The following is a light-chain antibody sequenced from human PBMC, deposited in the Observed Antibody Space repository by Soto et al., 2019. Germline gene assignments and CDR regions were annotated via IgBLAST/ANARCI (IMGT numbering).Light chain of an antibody. CDR3: QTWDTGTVV. V-gene: IGLV4-69*01. J-gene: IGLJ2*01. CDR2: LNSDGSH. Sequence: QSVLTQSPSASASLGASVKLTCTLSRGHSSYAIAWHQQQPEKGPRYLMKLNSDGSHSKGDGIPDRFSGSSSGAERYLTISSLQSEDEADYYCQTWDTGTVVFGGGTKLTVL. CDR1: RGHSSYA.